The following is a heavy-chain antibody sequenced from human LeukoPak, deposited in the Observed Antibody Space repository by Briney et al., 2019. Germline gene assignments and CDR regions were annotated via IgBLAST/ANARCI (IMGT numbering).Heavy chain of an antibody. CDR2: IYSGGST. CDR3: ARGGLLWFGELLSHDAFDI. CDR1: GFTVSSNY. Sequence: LTGGSLRLSCAASGFTVSSNYMSWVRQAPGKGLEWVSVIYSGGSTYYADSVKGRFTISRDNSKSTLYLQMNSLRAEDTAVYYCARGGLLWFGELLSHDAFDIWGQGTMVTVSS. J-gene: IGHJ3*02. V-gene: IGHV3-66*02. D-gene: IGHD3-10*01.